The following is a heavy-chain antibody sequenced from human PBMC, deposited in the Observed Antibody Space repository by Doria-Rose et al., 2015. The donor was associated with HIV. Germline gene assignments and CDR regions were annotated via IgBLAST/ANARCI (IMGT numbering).Heavy chain of an antibody. CDR2: IYPRDSDS. CDR1: GHSFTNYW. D-gene: IGHD3-10*01. V-gene: IGHV5-51*01. CDR3: AGRGVRGVFDF. J-gene: IGHJ4*02. Sequence: YGHSFTNYWIGWVRQMPGKGLEWVAIIYPRDSDSRYSPSFQGQVTISADKSIRTAYLQWNSLQASDTAMYYCAGRGVRGVFDFWGPGTLVTVSS.